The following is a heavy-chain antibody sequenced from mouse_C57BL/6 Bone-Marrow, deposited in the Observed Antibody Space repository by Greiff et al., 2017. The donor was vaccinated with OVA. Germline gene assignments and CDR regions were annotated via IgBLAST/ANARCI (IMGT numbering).Heavy chain of an antibody. J-gene: IGHJ2*01. D-gene: IGHD2-1*01. V-gene: IGHV14-4*01. CDR3: TSYGNFDY. CDR2: IDPENGDT. CDR1: GFNIKDDY. Sequence: VQLQQSGAELVRPGASVKLSCTASGFNIKDDYMHWVKQRPEQGLEWIGWIDPENGDTEYASKFQGKATISAEPSSNTAYLQLSSLTSEDTAVYYCTSYGNFDYWGQGTTLTVSS.